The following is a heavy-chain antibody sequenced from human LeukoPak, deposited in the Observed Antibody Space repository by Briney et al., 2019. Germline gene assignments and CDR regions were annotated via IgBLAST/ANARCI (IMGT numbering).Heavy chain of an antibody. D-gene: IGHD6-19*01. V-gene: IGHV4-59*01. Sequence: SETLSLTCAVYGGSSSGYYWSWIRQPPGKGLEWIGYIYYSGSTNYNPSLKSRVTVSVDTSKNQFSLKLSSVTAADTAVYYCARAPSGWYAFDIWGQGTMVTVSS. CDR1: GGSSSGYY. CDR2: IYYSGST. CDR3: ARAPSGWYAFDI. J-gene: IGHJ3*02.